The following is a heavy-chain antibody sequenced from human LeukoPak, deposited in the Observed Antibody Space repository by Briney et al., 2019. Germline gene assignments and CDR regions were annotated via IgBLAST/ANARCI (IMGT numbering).Heavy chain of an antibody. V-gene: IGHV1-2*02. CDR1: GYTFTGYY. CDR2: INPNSGGT. J-gene: IGHJ5*02. Sequence: ASVKVSCKASGYTFTGYYMHWVRQAPGQGLEWMGWINPNSGGTNYAQKFQGRVTMTRDTSISTAYMEPSRLRSDDTAVYYCARDGCSGGSCYLNWFDPWGQGTLVTVSS. D-gene: IGHD2-15*01. CDR3: ARDGCSGGSCYLNWFDP.